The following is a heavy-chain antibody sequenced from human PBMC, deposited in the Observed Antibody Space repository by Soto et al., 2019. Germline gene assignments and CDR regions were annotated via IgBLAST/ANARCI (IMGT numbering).Heavy chain of an antibody. CDR2: ISSSGSTI. CDR1: GFTFSDYY. J-gene: IGHJ6*03. Sequence: GGSLRLSCTASGFTFSDYYMSWIRQAPGKGLEWVSYISSSGSTIYYADSVKGRFTISRDNAKNSLYLQMNSLRAEDTAVYYCARGDVHYYHYMDVWGKGTTVTVSS. V-gene: IGHV3-11*01. CDR3: ARGDVHYYHYMDV. D-gene: IGHD6-6*01.